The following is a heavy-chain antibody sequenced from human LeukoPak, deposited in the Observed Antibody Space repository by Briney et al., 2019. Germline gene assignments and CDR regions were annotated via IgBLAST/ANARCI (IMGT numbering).Heavy chain of an antibody. CDR3: AISDMAAAGIDY. J-gene: IGHJ4*02. Sequence: GGSLRLSCAASGFTASSNYMSWVRQAPGKGLEWVSSITSSSSYIYYADSVKGRFTISRDNAKNSLYLQMNSLRAEDTAVYYCAISDMAAAGIDYWGQGTLVTVSS. D-gene: IGHD6-13*01. V-gene: IGHV3-21*01. CDR2: ITSSSSYI. CDR1: GFTASSNY.